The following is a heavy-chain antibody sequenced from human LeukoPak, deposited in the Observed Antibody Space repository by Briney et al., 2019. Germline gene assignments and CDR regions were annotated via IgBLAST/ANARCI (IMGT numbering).Heavy chain of an antibody. Sequence: GGSLRLSCTGSGFTFSRYEMNWVRQAPGKGLEWVSYISSSGSTIYYADSVKGRFTISRDNAKNSLYLQMNSLRAEDTAVYYCAELGITMIGGVWGKGTTVTISS. CDR2: ISSSGSTI. V-gene: IGHV3-48*03. D-gene: IGHD3-10*02. J-gene: IGHJ6*04. CDR1: GFTFSRYE. CDR3: AELGITMIGGV.